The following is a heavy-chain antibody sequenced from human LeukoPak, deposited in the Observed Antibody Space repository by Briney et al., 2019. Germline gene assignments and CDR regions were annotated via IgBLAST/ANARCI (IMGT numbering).Heavy chain of an antibody. CDR1: GGSISSGGYY. Sequence: SETLSLTCTVSGGSISSGGYYWSWIRQHPGKGLEWIGYIYYSGSTCYNPSLKSRVTISVDTSKNQFSLKLSSVTAADTAVYYCASHKYCGGDCYHDAFDIWGQGTMVTVSS. D-gene: IGHD2-21*02. V-gene: IGHV4-31*03. CDR2: IYYSGST. CDR3: ASHKYCGGDCYHDAFDI. J-gene: IGHJ3*02.